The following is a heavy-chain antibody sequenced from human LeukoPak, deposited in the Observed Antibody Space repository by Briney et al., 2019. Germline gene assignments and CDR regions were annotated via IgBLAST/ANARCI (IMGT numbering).Heavy chain of an antibody. V-gene: IGHV4-61*02. CDR2: ISTIGST. CDR3: ARGIVGATTDFDY. J-gene: IGHJ4*02. Sequence: SETLSLTCTVSDYSISSGDYYWSWIRQPAGKGLEWIGRISTIGSTNYNPSLNSRVTISIDTSKNQFSLKLSSVTAADTAVYYCARGIVGATTDFDYWGQGTLVTVSS. D-gene: IGHD1-26*01. CDR1: DYSISSGDYY.